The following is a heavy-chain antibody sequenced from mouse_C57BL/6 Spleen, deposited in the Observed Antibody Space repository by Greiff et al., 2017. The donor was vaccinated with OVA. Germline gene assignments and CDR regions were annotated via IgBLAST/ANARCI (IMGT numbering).Heavy chain of an antibody. CDR2: ISDGGSYT. CDR3: ARDLTGTFDY. Sequence: EVMLVESGGGLVKPGGSLKLSCAASGFTFSSYAMSWVRQTPEKRLEWVATISDGGSYTYYPDNVKGRFIISRDNAKNNLYLQMSHLKSEDTAMYYCARDLTGTFDYWGQGTTLTVSS. D-gene: IGHD4-1*01. J-gene: IGHJ2*01. CDR1: GFTFSSYA. V-gene: IGHV5-4*01.